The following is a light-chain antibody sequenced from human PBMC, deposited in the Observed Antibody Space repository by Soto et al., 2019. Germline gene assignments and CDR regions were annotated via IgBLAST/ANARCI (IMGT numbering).Light chain of an antibody. V-gene: IGKV1-5*01. CDR1: QSISNW. CDR2: DAS. Sequence: DIPMTQSPSTLSASVGDRVTITCRASQSISNWLAWYQQKPGKAPKLLIYDASSLESGVPSRFSGSASGTEFTLTISSLQPDDFATYYCQHYNSYLYTFGQGTKLEIK. J-gene: IGKJ2*01. CDR3: QHYNSYLYT.